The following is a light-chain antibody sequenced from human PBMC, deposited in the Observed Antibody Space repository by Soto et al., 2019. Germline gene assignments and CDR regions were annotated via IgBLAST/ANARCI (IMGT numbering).Light chain of an antibody. CDR3: SSYTSSSTVV. CDR1: ASDVGGYNY. Sequence: QSALTQPASVSGSPGQSITISCTETASDVGGYNYVSGYQQHPGKAPKLMIYDVRHRPSGVSNRFSGSKSGNTASLTTSGLQAEDEADYHCSSYTSSSTVVFGGGTKLTVL. J-gene: IGLJ2*01. CDR2: DVR. V-gene: IGLV2-14*01.